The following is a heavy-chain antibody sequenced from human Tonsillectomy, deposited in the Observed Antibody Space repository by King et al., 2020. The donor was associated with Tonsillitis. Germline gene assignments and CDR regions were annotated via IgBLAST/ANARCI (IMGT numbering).Heavy chain of an antibody. Sequence: VQLVQSGAELKKPGASVKVSCKASGYTFTGYYIQWLRQAPGQGLEWMGWINPNAGGTVFGEKFQGRVALTSDTSSNTAYMELNSLTYDDSAIYYCARGYDFWSGSLRAYFDFWGQGTLITVSS. V-gene: IGHV1-2*02. CDR3: ARGYDFWSGSLRAYFDF. CDR2: INPNAGGT. J-gene: IGHJ4*02. CDR1: GYTFTGYY. D-gene: IGHD3-3*01.